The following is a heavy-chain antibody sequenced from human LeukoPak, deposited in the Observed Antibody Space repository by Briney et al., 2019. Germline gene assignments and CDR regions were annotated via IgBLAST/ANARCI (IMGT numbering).Heavy chain of an antibody. D-gene: IGHD3-3*01. CDR2: ISSSGSTI. V-gene: IGHV3-48*04. J-gene: IGHJ6*02. Sequence: GGSLRLSCAASGFTFSSYSMNWVRQAPGKGLEWVSYISSSGSTIYYADSVKGRFTISRDNAKNSLYLQMNSLRAEDTAVYYCARGGDFWSGTYLDYYYYGMDVWGQGTTVTVSS. CDR3: ARGGDFWSGTYLDYYYYGMDV. CDR1: GFTFSSYS.